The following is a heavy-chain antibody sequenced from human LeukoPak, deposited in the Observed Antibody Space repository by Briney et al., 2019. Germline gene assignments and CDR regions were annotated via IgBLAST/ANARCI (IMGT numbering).Heavy chain of an antibody. CDR2: ISSSSSTI. CDR3: ARDSIRGGGRRYFDWLYYFDY. D-gene: IGHD3-9*01. V-gene: IGHV3-48*01. CDR1: GFTFSSYS. J-gene: IGHJ4*02. Sequence: GGSLRLSCAASGFTFSSYSMNWVRQAPGKGLEWVSYISSSSSTIYYADSVKGRFTISRDNAKNSLYLQMNSLRAEDTAVYYCARDSIRGGGRRYFDWLYYFDYWGQGTLVTVSS.